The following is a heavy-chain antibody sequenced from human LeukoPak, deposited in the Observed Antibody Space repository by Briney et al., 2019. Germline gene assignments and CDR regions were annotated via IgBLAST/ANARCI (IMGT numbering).Heavy chain of an antibody. V-gene: IGHV6-1*01. J-gene: IGHJ4*02. D-gene: IGHD1-26*01. CDR1: GDSFSGNSAG. CDR3: ARAPIVGATHIDY. Sequence: SQTLSLTCALSGDSFSGNSAGWDCIRQSPWRGLEWLGRKYYKSKWYNEYAVSVKSRITTNPDTSKNQFSLQLKSVTPEDTAVYYCARAPIVGATHIDYWGQGTLVTVSS. CDR2: KYYKSKWYN.